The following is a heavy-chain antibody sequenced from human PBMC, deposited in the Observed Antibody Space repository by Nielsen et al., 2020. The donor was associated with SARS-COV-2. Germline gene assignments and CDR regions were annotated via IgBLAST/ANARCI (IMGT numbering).Heavy chain of an antibody. J-gene: IGHJ4*02. Sequence: LRLSCAASGFTFDDYAMHWVRQAPGKGLEWVSGISWNSGSIGYADSVKGRFTISRDNAKNSLYLQMNSLRAEDTALYYCAKLPDGYNTDYWGQGTLVTVSS. CDR3: AKLPDGYNTDY. CDR1: GFTFDDYA. CDR2: ISWNSGSI. V-gene: IGHV3-9*01. D-gene: IGHD5-24*01.